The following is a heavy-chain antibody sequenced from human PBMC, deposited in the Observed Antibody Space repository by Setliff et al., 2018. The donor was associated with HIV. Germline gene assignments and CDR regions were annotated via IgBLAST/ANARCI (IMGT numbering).Heavy chain of an antibody. CDR3: ARDQTTMGDFDY. J-gene: IGHJ4*02. CDR2: IDPSGERP. V-gene: IGHV1-46*01. CDR1: GYTFTDYY. D-gene: IGHD1-26*01. Sequence: ASVKVSCKASGYTFTDYYLNWVRQAPGQGLEWMGIIDPSGERPTYAQKFQGRVIMAWDTSTSTVHMELSSLRSDDTAVYYCARDQTTMGDFDYWGPGTLVTVSS.